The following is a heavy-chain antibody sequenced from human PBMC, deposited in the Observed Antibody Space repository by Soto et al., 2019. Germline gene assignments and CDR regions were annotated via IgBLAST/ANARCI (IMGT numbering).Heavy chain of an antibody. V-gene: IGHV3-21*01. J-gene: IGHJ4*02. Sequence: PGGSLRLSCAASGFTFSSYWMISVRQATGKGLEWVSSISSSSSYIYYADSVKGRFTISRDNAKNSLYLQMNSLRAEDTAVYYCARDQPGYSYGYGLGYWGQGTLVTVSS. CDR2: ISSSSSYI. CDR3: ARDQPGYSYGYGLGY. CDR1: GFTFSSYW. D-gene: IGHD5-18*01.